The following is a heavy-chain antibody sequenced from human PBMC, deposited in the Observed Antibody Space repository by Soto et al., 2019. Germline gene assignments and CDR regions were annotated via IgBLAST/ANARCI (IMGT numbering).Heavy chain of an antibody. Sequence: GGSLRLSXAASGFTFSDDYMSWTRQAPGQGLEWVSYISSSGSTIYYADSVKGRFTISRDNAKNSLYLQMNSLRAEDTAVYYCPRDSGYSSGWYGRGGDYWGQGTLVTVSS. J-gene: IGHJ4*02. D-gene: IGHD6-19*01. CDR2: ISSSGSTI. V-gene: IGHV3-11*01. CDR1: GFTFSDDY. CDR3: PRDSGYSSGWYGRGGDY.